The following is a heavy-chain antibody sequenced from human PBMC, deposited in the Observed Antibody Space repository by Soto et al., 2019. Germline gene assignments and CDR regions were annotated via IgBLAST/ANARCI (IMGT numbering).Heavy chain of an antibody. V-gene: IGHV3-30-3*01. CDR3: AREVAAFDI. J-gene: IGHJ3*02. CDR2: ISYDGSNK. CDR1: GFTFSSYA. Sequence: QVQLVESGGGVVQPGRSLRLSCAASGFTFSSYAMHWVRQAPGKGLEWVAVISYDGSNKYYTDSVKGRFTISRDNSKSTLYVLMNSLRGEDTAVYYCAREVAAFDIWGQGTMVTVSS.